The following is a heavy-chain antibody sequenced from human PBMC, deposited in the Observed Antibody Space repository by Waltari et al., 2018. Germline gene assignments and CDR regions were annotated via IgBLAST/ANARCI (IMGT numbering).Heavy chain of an antibody. Sequence: QVQLVESGGGVVQPGGSLRLSCAASGFTFSSYGMHWVRQAPGKGLEWVAFIRYDGSNKYYADSVKGRFTISRDNSKNTLYLQMNSLRAEDTAVYYCAKDPLAVAGIYYYFDYWGQGTLVTVSS. CDR3: AKDPLAVAGIYYYFDY. J-gene: IGHJ4*02. V-gene: IGHV3-30*02. CDR2: IRYDGSNK. CDR1: GFTFSSYG. D-gene: IGHD6-19*01.